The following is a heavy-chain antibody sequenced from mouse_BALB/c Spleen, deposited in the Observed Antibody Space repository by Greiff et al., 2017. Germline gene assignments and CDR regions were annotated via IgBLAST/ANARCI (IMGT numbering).Heavy chain of an antibody. J-gene: IGHJ2*01. CDR3: TRSYGSRYFDY. CDR2: IYPGNSDT. Sequence: EVQLQQSGTVLARPGASVKMSCKASGYTFTSYWMHWVKQRPGQGLEWIGAIYPGNSDTSYNQKFKGKAKLTAVTSTSTAYMELSSLTNEDSAVYYCTRSYGSRYFDYWGQGTTLTVSS. D-gene: IGHD1-1*01. CDR1: GYTFTSYW. V-gene: IGHV1-5*01.